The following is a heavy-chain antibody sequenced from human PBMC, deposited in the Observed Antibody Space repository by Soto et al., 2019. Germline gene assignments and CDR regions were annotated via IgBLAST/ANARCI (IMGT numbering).Heavy chain of an antibody. CDR1: GNSISTTNW. D-gene: IGHD3-22*01. J-gene: IGHJ4*02. CDR3: ARDVGYHYDGSPSGQFDF. Sequence: SETLSLTCVVSGNSISTTNWWSWVRQSPGKGLEWIGEIYHSGSTNYNPPLKSRVTISVDKSKNQFSLKLSSVTAADTAVYYCARDVGYHYDGSPSGQFDFWGQGTLVTVSS. V-gene: IGHV4-4*02. CDR2: IYHSGST.